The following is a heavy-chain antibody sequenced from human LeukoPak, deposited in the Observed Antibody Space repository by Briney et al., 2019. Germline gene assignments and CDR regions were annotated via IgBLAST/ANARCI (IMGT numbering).Heavy chain of an antibody. CDR2: INHSGST. D-gene: IGHD3-10*01. Sequence: SETLSLTCAVYGGSFSGYNWTWIRQPPGKGLEWIWEINHSGSTDYNPSLKSRVTISVDRSKNQFSLKLSSVTAADTAVYYCARGGYYGSGSYAFDIWGQGTMVTVSS. V-gene: IGHV4-34*01. CDR3: ARGGYYGSGSYAFDI. CDR1: GGSFSGYN. J-gene: IGHJ3*02.